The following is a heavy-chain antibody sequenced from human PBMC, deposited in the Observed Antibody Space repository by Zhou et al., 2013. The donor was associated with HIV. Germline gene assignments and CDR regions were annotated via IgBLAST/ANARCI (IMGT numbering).Heavy chain of an antibody. CDR3: ARLRGRDGYKEGYYYYYMDV. CDR2: IIPIFGTA. V-gene: IGHV1-69*05. Sequence: QVQLVQSGAEVKKPGSSVKVSCKASGGTFSSYAISWVRQAPGQGLEWMGGIIPIFGTANYAQKFQGRVTITTDESTSTAYMELSSLRSEDTAVYYCARLRGRDGYKEGYYYYYMDVWGKGTTVTVSS. CDR1: GGTFSSYA. D-gene: IGHD5-12*01. J-gene: IGHJ6*03.